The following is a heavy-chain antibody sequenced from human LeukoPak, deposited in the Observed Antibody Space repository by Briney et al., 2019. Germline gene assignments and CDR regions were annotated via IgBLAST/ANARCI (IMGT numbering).Heavy chain of an antibody. D-gene: IGHD3-10*01. V-gene: IGHV3-23*01. CDR3: SKESPWFGELLSVGVYY. CDR1: GFTFSSYA. J-gene: IGHJ4*02. Sequence: PGGSLRLSCAASGFTFSSYAMSWLRQAPGKGREWVSAISGSGGSTYYADSVKGRFTISRDNSKNTLYLHMNSLRAEDTAVYYCSKESPWFGELLSVGVYYWGQGTLVTVSS. CDR2: ISGSGGST.